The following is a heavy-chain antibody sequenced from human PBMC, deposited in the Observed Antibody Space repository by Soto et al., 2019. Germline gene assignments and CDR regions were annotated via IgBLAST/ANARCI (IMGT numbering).Heavy chain of an antibody. V-gene: IGHV1-69*13. CDR2: VIPIFGTA. Sequence: SVKVSCKASGGTFSRYAISWVRQAPAQGLEWMGGVIPIFGTANYAQKFQGRGTITADESTSTAYMELGSLRSEDPAVYYCARAPYYYDSSGYSLNWFDTWGQGTPVPAYS. D-gene: IGHD3-22*01. J-gene: IGHJ5*02. CDR1: GGTFSRYA. CDR3: ARAPYYYDSSGYSLNWFDT.